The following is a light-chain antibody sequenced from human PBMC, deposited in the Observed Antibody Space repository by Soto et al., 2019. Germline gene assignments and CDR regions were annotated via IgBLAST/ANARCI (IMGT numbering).Light chain of an antibody. V-gene: IGLV1-44*01. Sequence: QSLLTQPPSASGTPGQRVTISCSGSSSNVGTNHVNWYQQLPGTAPKLLIYSDNQRPSGVPDRFSGSKSGTSASLAISGLQSEDEADYYCATRDERLSGRVFGGGTKLTVL. J-gene: IGLJ3*02. CDR3: ATRDERLSGRV. CDR2: SDN. CDR1: SSNVGTNH.